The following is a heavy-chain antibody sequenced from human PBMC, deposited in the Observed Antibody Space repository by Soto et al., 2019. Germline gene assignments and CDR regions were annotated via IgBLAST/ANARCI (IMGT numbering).Heavy chain of an antibody. CDR2: VSHDGVNK. Sequence: QMQLVESGGGVVQPGRSPRLSCAASGFSFRNYNLHWVRQAPGKGLEWVAVVSHDGVNKHYAESVKGRLSISRDSSRDTLYLQMNSLRPEDTAVYYCVRETQIVMVVVPTPGSPGAFDMWGQGTMVTVSS. J-gene: IGHJ3*02. V-gene: IGHV3-30-3*01. CDR3: VRETQIVMVVVPTPGSPGAFDM. D-gene: IGHD2-15*01. CDR1: GFSFRNYN.